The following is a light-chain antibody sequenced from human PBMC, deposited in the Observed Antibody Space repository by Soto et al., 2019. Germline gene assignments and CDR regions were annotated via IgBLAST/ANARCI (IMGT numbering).Light chain of an antibody. CDR2: DAS. Sequence: EIVLTQSPATLSLSPGERATLSCRASQSVSSYLAWYQQKPGQAPRLLIYDASNSATGIPARFSGGGSGTDFTLTISSLEPEDFAVYYCQQRSNWPLYTFGQGTKLEIK. V-gene: IGKV3-11*01. CDR3: QQRSNWPLYT. J-gene: IGKJ2*01. CDR1: QSVSSY.